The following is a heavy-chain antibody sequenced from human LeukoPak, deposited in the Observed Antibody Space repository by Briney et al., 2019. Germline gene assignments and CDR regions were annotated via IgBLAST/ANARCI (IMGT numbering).Heavy chain of an antibody. J-gene: IGHJ4*02. CDR1: GFTFSSYE. Sequence: GGSLRLSCAASGFTFSSYEMNWVRQAPGKGLEWVSYISSSGSTIYYADSVKGRFTISRDNAKNSLYLQMNSLRAEDTAVYYCATTFAAAGTKFHYFDYWGQGTLVTVSS. CDR3: ATTFAAAGTKFHYFDY. D-gene: IGHD6-13*01. CDR2: ISSSGSTI. V-gene: IGHV3-48*03.